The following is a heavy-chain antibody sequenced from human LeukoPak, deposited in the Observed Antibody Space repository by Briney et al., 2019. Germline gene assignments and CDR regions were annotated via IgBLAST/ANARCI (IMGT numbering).Heavy chain of an antibody. V-gene: IGHV1-18*01. Sequence: ASVKVSCKASGYTFTSYGISWVRQAPGQGLEWMGWISAYNGNTNYAQKLQGRVTMTTDTSTSTAYMELRSLRSDDTAVYYCARRNPNTGYCSSTSCYSLDYWGQEPWSPSPQ. J-gene: IGHJ4*01. CDR2: ISAYNGNT. D-gene: IGHD2-2*02. CDR1: GYTFTSYG. CDR3: ARRNPNTGYCSSTSCYSLDY.